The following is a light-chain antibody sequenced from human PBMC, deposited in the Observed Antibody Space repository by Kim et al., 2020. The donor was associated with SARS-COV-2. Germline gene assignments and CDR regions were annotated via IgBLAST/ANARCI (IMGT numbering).Light chain of an antibody. J-gene: IGLJ1*01. CDR1: GAGYD. CDR3: QSYGSDLAYV. CDR2: GNN. V-gene: IGLV1-40*01. Sequence: VSGAPGQTVTISCSGAGYDVHWYQQLPGTAPKPLIYGNNNRPSGFPDRFSGSKSGTSASLAITGLQAEDEADYYCQSYGSDLAYVFGTGTKVTVL.